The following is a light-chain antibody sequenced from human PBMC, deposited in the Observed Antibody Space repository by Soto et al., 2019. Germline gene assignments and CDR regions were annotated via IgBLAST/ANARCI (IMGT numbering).Light chain of an antibody. CDR1: SSDVGGYNY. CDR2: DVS. J-gene: IGLJ1*01. V-gene: IGLV2-11*01. Sequence: QSALTQPRSVSGSPGQSVTISCAGTSSDVGGYNYVSWYQQHPGKAPQLMIYDVSKRPSGVPDRFSGSKSGNTASLTISGLQAEDEADYYCCSYAGENTYVFGTGTKVTVL. CDR3: CSYAGENTYV.